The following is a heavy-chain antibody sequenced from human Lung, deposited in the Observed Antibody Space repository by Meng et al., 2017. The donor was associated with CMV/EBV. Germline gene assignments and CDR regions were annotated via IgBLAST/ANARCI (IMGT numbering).Heavy chain of an antibody. CDR1: GGTFSSYT. CDR2: ITLIFGKA. J-gene: IGHJ5*02. Sequence: QVQLVQSGAEVKKPGSSVRVSCKASGGTFSSYTITWVRQAPGQGLEWMGGITLIFGKANYAQKFQGRLTITADESTTTAYMELSRLRSEDTAVYYCARGGNFDPWGQGTLVTVSS. D-gene: IGHD2/OR15-2a*01. CDR3: ARGGNFDP. V-gene: IGHV1-69*12.